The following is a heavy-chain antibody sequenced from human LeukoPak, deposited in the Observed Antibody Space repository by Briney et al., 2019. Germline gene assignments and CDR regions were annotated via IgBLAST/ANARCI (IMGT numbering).Heavy chain of an antibody. Sequence: GGSLRLSCAASGFTFNRHGMSWVRQAPGKGLEWVAGISVSGDMTYYAVSVRGRFTISRDNSKNMVYLQMNSLRAGDMAAYYCARDGKNYDKSLGPFDPWGQGTLVTVSS. D-gene: IGHD3-9*01. V-gene: IGHV3-23*01. CDR1: GFTFNRHG. CDR3: ARDGKNYDKSLGPFDP. J-gene: IGHJ5*02. CDR2: ISVSGDMT.